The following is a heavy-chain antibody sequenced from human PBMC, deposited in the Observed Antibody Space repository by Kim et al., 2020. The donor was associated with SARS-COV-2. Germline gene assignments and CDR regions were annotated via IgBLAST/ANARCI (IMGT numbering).Heavy chain of an antibody. D-gene: IGHD6-19*01. V-gene: IGHV1-69*02. Sequence: SVKVSCKASGGTFSSYSITWVRQAPGQELEWMGSIIPVLGKPTYAQKFQDRVTITAEKSPSTAYMELKSLRSDDTAVYCCRRRKDVTVAGPVPFDVWGQGTPVTVAS. CDR3: RRRKDVTVAGPVPFDV. CDR2: IIPVLGKP. CDR1: GGTFSSYS. J-gene: IGHJ3*01.